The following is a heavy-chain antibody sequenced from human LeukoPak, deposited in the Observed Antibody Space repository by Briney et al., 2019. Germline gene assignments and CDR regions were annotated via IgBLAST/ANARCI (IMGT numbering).Heavy chain of an antibody. CDR1: GGSIGSYY. D-gene: IGHD5-18*01. J-gene: IGHJ4*02. CDR3: ASSRGYSYGFDY. Sequence: SETLSLTCTVSGGSIGSYYWSWIRQPPGKGLEWIGYIYYSGSTNYNPSLKSRVTISVDTSKNQFSLKLSSVTAADTAVYYCASSRGYSYGFDYWGQGTLVTVSS. V-gene: IGHV4-59*01. CDR2: IYYSGST.